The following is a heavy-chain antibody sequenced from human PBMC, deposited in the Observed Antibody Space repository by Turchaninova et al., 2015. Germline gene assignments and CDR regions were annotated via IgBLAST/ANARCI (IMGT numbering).Heavy chain of an antibody. CDR2: RFASGDRR. Sequence: QVQLVQSGAEVKTPGASLKVSAKASGYSGCQIHWVRQAPGQGLEWMGSRFASGDRRGSAQKFRGRITMTRDTSTSAVYMELSGLTSDDTAVYYCATERPAAGCFDTWGQGTLVTVSS. J-gene: IGHJ5*02. V-gene: IGHV1-46*01. CDR1: GYSGCQ. CDR3: ATERPAAGCFDT. D-gene: IGHD6-13*01.